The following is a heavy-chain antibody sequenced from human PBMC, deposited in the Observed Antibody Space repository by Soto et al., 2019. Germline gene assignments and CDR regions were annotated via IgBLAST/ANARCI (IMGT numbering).Heavy chain of an antibody. V-gene: IGHV3-66*03. CDR1: GFTVSSNY. J-gene: IGHJ4*02. CDR3: ARGPSQDDFDY. CDR2: IYSFVST. D-gene: IGHD6-6*01. Sequence: PGGSLRLSCAASGFTVSSNYMIWVRQAPVSGLGWVSVIYSFVSTYYSDSLKGRFTISGYNSKNTLYLQMNSLVAEDTAVYYCARGPSQDDFDYWGQGTLVTVSS.